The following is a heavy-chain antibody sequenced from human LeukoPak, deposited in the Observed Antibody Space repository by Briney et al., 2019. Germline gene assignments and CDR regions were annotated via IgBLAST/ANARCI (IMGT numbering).Heavy chain of an antibody. J-gene: IGHJ3*02. CDR2: IKQDGSEK. Sequence: GGSLRLSCAASGFTFSSYWTSWVRQAPGKGLEWVANIKQDGSEKYYVDSVKGRFTISRDNAKNSLYLQMNSLRAEDTAVYYCARDPDSSDSSGYDAFDIWGQGTMVTVTS. CDR3: ARDPDSSDSSGYDAFDI. V-gene: IGHV3-7*01. CDR1: GFTFSSYW. D-gene: IGHD3-22*01.